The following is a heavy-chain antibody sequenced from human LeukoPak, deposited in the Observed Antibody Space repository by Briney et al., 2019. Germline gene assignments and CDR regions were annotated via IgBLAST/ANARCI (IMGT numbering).Heavy chain of an antibody. CDR2: IRNDGSNT. CDR3: ARDGIAAAGAYKYYYYYMDV. D-gene: IGHD6-13*01. J-gene: IGHJ6*03. CDR1: GFTLSSYG. Sequence: GGSLRLSCAASGFTLSSYGMHWVRQAPGKGLEWVAFIRNDGSNTYYSDSVKGRFTISRDNSKNTLDLQMNSLRAEDTAVYYCARDGIAAAGAYKYYYYYMDVWGKGTTVTISS. V-gene: IGHV3-30*02.